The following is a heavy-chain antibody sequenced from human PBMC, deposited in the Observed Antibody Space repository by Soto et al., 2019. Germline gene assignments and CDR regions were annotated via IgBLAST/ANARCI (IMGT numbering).Heavy chain of an antibody. CDR3: ARQQLLPFYYALDV. J-gene: IGHJ6*02. Sequence: SETLSLTCNVSGGSISGYYWSWIWQPPGKGLEYIGYIYYRGSTNYNPSLESRVTMSVDTSRNQFSLKVNSVTAADTAVYYCARQQLLPFYYALDVWGQGTTVTVSS. D-gene: IGHD6-13*01. CDR1: GGSISGYY. CDR2: IYYRGST. V-gene: IGHV4-59*01.